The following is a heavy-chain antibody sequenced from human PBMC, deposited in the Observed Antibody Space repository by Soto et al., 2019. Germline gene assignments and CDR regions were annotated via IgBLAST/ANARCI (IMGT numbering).Heavy chain of an antibody. CDR3: ARGRPVDWLLND. V-gene: IGHV4-59*01. D-gene: IGHD3-9*01. Sequence: QVQLQESGPGLVKPSETLSLTCTVSGDSISIYYYTWIRQPPGKGLEWIGYIHYSGSTNYNPSLKSRVTIEIHTSNNQLSLKLSYVTAADTAVYYCARGRPVDWLLNDWGQGTLVTVSS. J-gene: IGHJ4*02. CDR1: GDSISIYY. CDR2: IHYSGST.